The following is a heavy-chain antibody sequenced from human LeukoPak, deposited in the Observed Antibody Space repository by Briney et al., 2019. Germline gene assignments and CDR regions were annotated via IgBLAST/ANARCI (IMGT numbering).Heavy chain of an antibody. CDR2: ISGYNGKA. Sequence: ASVKVSCKASGGTFSSYGISWVRQAPGQGLEWMGWISGYNGKAKYAQKLQDRVTMTTDTSTSTAYMELRSLRSDDTAVYYCARDAREVLLWFGEFFPWGQGTLVTVSS. D-gene: IGHD3-10*01. J-gene: IGHJ5*02. V-gene: IGHV1-18*01. CDR1: GGTFSSYG. CDR3: ARDAREVLLWFGEFFP.